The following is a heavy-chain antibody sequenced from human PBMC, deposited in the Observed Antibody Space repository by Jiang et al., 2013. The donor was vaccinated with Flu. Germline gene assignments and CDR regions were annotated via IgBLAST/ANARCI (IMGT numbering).Heavy chain of an antibody. D-gene: IGHD2-2*01. J-gene: IGHJ6*02. CDR3: ARVNIVVVPAAPLGMDV. CDR2: INHSGST. Sequence: LLKPSETLSLTCAVYGGSFSGYYWSWIRQPPGKGLEWIGEINHSGSTNYNPSLKSRVTISVDTSKNQFSLKLSSVTAADTAVYYCARVNIVVVPAAPLGMDVWGQGTTVTVSS. CDR1: GGSFSGYY. V-gene: IGHV4-34*01.